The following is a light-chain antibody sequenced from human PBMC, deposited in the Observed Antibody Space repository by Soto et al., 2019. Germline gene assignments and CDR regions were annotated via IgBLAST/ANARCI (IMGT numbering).Light chain of an antibody. CDR3: SSYTTTSTLL. CDR2: EVT. J-gene: IGLJ1*01. Sequence: QSALTQPASVSGSPGQSITISCTGTSSDIGGYNYVSWYQPYPGRTPKLIIYEVTNRPSGVSNRFSGSKSGNTASLTISGLQAEDEADYYCSSYTTTSTLLFGTGTKLTVL. CDR1: SSDIGGYNY. V-gene: IGLV2-14*01.